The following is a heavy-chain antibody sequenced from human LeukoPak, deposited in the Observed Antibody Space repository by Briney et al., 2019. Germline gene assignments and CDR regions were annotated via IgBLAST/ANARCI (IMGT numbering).Heavy chain of an antibody. Sequence: PSETLSLTCTVSGGSISSSGYYWGWIRQSPGKGLEWIGSIYYSGSTYYNPSLKSRVTISVDTSKNQFSLKLSSVTAADTAVYYCARHRVRFLGLPDYWGQGTLVTVSS. D-gene: IGHD3-3*01. CDR3: ARHRVRFLGLPDY. V-gene: IGHV4-39*01. J-gene: IGHJ4*02. CDR1: GGSISSSGYY. CDR2: IYYSGST.